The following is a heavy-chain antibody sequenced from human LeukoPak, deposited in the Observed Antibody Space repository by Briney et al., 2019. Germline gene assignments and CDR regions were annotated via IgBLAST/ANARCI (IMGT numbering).Heavy chain of an antibody. J-gene: IGHJ5*02. V-gene: IGHV5-51*01. CDR1: GYNFTIYW. Sequence: GESLKISCPGSGYNFTIYWIAWVRQMPGKGLEWLGIIYPGDSETTYSPSFQGQVAISADKSISTAYLQWNSLKASDTAMYYCARQVTAGGHSWFDPWGQGTLVTVSS. CDR2: IYPGDSET. CDR3: ARQVTAGGHSWFDP. D-gene: IGHD6-13*01.